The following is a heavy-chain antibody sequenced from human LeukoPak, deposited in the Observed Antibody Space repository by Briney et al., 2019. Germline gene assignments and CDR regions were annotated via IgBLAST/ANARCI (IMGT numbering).Heavy chain of an antibody. V-gene: IGHV4-59*01. Sequence: PSETLSLTCTVSGGSISSYYWSWIRQPPGKGLEWIGYIYYSGSTNYNPSLKSRVTISVDTSKNQFSLKLSSVTAADTAVYYCVGIVVVVAAPSQSFDIWGQGTMVTVSS. D-gene: IGHD2-15*01. CDR3: VGIVVVVAAPSQSFDI. CDR2: IYYSGST. CDR1: GGSISSYY. J-gene: IGHJ3*02.